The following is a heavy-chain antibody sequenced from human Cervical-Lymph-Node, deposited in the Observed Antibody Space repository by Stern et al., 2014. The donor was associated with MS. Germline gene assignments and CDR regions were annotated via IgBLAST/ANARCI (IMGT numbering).Heavy chain of an antibody. D-gene: IGHD4-17*01. V-gene: IGHV2-5*02. CDR2: IYWDDDK. CDR1: GFSLSTTGVG. J-gene: IGHJ3*02. CDR3: THSLHGDYYDAFDT. Sequence: QVTLRESGPTLAKPTQTLTLTCTFSGFSLSTTGVGVGWIRQPPGKALEXLALIYWDDDKRYIPSLKSRLSITKDASESQVVLTMTNMDPVDTATYYCTHSLHGDYYDAFDTWGQGTMVTVSS.